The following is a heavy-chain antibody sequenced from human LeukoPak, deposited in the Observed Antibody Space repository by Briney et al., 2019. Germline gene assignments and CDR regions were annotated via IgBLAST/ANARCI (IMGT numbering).Heavy chain of an antibody. D-gene: IGHD2-2*03. CDR2: INHSGST. CDR3: WIFNYYFDY. CDR1: GGSISSYY. J-gene: IGHJ4*02. V-gene: IGHV4-34*03. Sequence: PSETLSLTCTVSGGSISSYYWSWIRQPPGKGLEWIGEINHSGSTNYNPSLKSRVTISVDTSKNQFSLKLSSVTAADTAVYYCWIFNYYFDYWGQGALVTVSS.